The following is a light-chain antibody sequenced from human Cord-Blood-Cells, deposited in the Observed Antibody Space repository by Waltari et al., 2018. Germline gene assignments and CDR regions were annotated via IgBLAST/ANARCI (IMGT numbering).Light chain of an antibody. CDR2: EDN. CDR3: QSYDSSNWV. Sequence: NFMLTQPHSVSESPGKTVTISCTGRSGSIASNYVQRYQQRPGSAPTTVIYEDNQTPSGVPDRFSGSIDSSSNSASLTISGLKTEDEADYYCQSYDSSNWVFGGGTKLTVL. V-gene: IGLV6-57*02. J-gene: IGLJ3*02. CDR1: SGSIASNY.